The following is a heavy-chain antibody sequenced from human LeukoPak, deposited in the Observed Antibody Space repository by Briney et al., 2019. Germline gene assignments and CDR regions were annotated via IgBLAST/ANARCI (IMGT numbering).Heavy chain of an antibody. CDR2: IIPIFGIA. CDR3: ACLAHFYDSSGYLY. Sequence: WASVKVSCKASGGTFSSYAISWVRQAPGQGREWMARIIPIFGIANYAQKFQGRVTITADKSTSTAYMELSSRRSEDTAVYYCACLAHFYDSSGYLYWGEGALVTVS. D-gene: IGHD3-22*01. CDR1: GGTFSSYA. J-gene: IGHJ4*02. V-gene: IGHV1-69*10.